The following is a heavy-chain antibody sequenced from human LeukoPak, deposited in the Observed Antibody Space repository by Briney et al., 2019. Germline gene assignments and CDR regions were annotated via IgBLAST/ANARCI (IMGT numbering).Heavy chain of an antibody. V-gene: IGHV3-30*09. Sequence: GGSLRPSCVASGFAFTSYTIHWVRQAPGKGLEWVSVISYDGVGKYYADSVKGRFAISRDDFKNTVFLQMDSLRREDTALYFCVRGTKRPPSKGTALDSWGQGTLVTVSS. CDR1: GFAFTSYT. CDR3: VRGTKRPPSKGTALDS. CDR2: ISYDGVGK. D-gene: IGHD2-8*01. J-gene: IGHJ4*02.